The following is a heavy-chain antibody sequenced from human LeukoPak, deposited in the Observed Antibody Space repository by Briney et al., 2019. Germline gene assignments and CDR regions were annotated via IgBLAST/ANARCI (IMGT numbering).Heavy chain of an antibody. J-gene: IGHJ1*01. D-gene: IGHD2-21*02. Sequence: GGSLRLSCAASGFTFSSYAMNWVRQASGKGLEWVSSISSSSSHIYYADSVKGRFTISRDNTRNSLYLQMNSLRAEDMAVYYCARGYCGGDCYGDWGQGTLVTVSS. CDR1: GFTFSSYA. CDR3: ARGYCGGDCYGD. CDR2: ISSSSSHI. V-gene: IGHV3-21*01.